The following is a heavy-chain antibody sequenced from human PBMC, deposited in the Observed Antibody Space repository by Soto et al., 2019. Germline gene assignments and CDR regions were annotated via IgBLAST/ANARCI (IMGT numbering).Heavy chain of an antibody. Sequence: SETLSLTCTVSGFSISGGGYYWIWIRQPPGKGLEWIGYTYDSGSTYYNPSLKSRISISVDTSKNQFSLRLTSVTAADTAVYYCAREIIPLTTDWYFDLWGRGTLVTVSS. V-gene: IGHV4-30-4*01. CDR3: AREIIPLTTDWYFDL. J-gene: IGHJ2*01. CDR2: TYDSGST. D-gene: IGHD4-17*01. CDR1: GFSISGGGYY.